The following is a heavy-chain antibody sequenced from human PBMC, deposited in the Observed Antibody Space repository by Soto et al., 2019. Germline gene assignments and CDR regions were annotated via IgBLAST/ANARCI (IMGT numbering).Heavy chain of an antibody. CDR3: ATALGWPSSNWFDP. CDR2: FDPEDGET. Sequence: EASVKVSCEVSGYTLTELSMHWVRQAPGKGLEWMGGFDPEDGETIYAQKFQGRVTMTEDTSTDTAYMELSSLRSEDTAVYYCATALGWPSSNWFDPWGQGTLVTVSS. V-gene: IGHV1-24*01. CDR1: GYTLTELS. J-gene: IGHJ5*02. D-gene: IGHD6-19*01.